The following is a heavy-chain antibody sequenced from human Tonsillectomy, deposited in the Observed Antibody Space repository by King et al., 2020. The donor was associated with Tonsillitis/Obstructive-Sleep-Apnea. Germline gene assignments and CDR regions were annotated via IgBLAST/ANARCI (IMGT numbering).Heavy chain of an antibody. Sequence: VQLVESEGELVQSGGSLTLSWSASGFTFNIYTVHSVRQAPGKGLGYVSGITNNGGTTWYADPMKGRFTISRDNSKNTLYLDMTSLKPEDTAVYSCVIQIKGVVSWGQGTLVTVSS. V-gene: IGHV3-64D*06. CDR1: GFTFNIYT. CDR2: ITNNGGTT. CDR3: VIQIKGVVS. J-gene: IGHJ5*01. D-gene: IGHD5-24*01.